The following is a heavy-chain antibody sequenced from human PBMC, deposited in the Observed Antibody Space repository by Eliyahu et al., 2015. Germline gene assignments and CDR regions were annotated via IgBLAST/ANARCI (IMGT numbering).Heavy chain of an antibody. CDR3: ARDITTAYGDYGGYFDY. D-gene: IGHD4-17*01. CDR2: ISSSSSYI. J-gene: IGHJ4*02. CDR1: GXTFXSYS. V-gene: IGHV3-21*01. Sequence: EVQLVESGGGLVKPGGSLRLSCAASGXTFXSYSMNWVRQAPGKGLGWVSSISSSSSYIYYADSVKGRFTISRDNAKNSLYLQMNSLRAEDTAVYYCARDITTAYGDYGGYFDYWGQGTLVTVSS.